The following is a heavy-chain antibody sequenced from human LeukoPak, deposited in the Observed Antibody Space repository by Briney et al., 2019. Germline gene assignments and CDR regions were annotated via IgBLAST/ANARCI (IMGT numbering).Heavy chain of an antibody. CDR1: GGSISGSSYY. V-gene: IGHV4-39*01. J-gene: IGHJ6*03. D-gene: IGHD3-10*01. CDR2: IYYSGST. Sequence: RTSETLSLTCTVSGGSISGSSYYWGWIRQPPGKGLEWIGSIYYSGSTYYNPSLKSRVTISVDTSKNQFSLKLSSVTAADTAVYYCARVLLWFGELNPYYYYYYMDVWGKGTTVTISS. CDR3: ARVLLWFGELNPYYYYYYMDV.